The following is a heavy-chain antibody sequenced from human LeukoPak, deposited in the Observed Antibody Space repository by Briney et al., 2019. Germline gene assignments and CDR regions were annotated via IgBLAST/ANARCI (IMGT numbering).Heavy chain of an antibody. CDR1: GGSISSYY. CDR3: ARDTHSSSWSYYFYGMDV. Sequence: SETLSLTCTVSGGSISSYYWSWIRQPPGKGLEWIGYIYYSGSTNYNPSLKSRVTISVDTSKNQFSLKLSSVTAADTAVYYCARDTHSSSWSYYFYGMDVWGQGTTVTVSS. CDR2: IYYSGST. D-gene: IGHD6-13*01. V-gene: IGHV4-59*01. J-gene: IGHJ6*02.